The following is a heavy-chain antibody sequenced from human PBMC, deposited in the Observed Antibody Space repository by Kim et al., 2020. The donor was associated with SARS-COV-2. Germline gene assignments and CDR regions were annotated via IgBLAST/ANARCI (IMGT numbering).Heavy chain of an antibody. J-gene: IGHJ4*02. V-gene: IGHV4-4*09. D-gene: IGHD5-18*01. CDR3: ARKVLGYSYGYDY. Sequence: YHPSLQSRVTISVATSKNQFSLKLSSVTAADTAVYYCARKVLGYSYGYDYWGQGTLVTVSS.